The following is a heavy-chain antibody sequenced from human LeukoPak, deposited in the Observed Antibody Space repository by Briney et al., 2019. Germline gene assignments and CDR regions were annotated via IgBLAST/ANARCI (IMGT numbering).Heavy chain of an antibody. Sequence: GGSLRLSCAASGFTLSRHPIFWVRQAPGKGLEWVAVISHDGGNKYYTDSVKGRFTISRDNAKNSLFLQMNSLRAEDTAVYYCARVLRYCSGGNCYSGGLGYMDVWGKGTTVTISS. CDR3: ARVLRYCSGGNCYSGGLGYMDV. V-gene: IGHV3-30*04. CDR2: ISHDGGNK. D-gene: IGHD2-15*01. J-gene: IGHJ6*03. CDR1: GFTLSRHP.